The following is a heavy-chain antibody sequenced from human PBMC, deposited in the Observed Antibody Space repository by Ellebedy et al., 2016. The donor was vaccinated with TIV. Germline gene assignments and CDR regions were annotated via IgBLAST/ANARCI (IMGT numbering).Heavy chain of an antibody. D-gene: IGHD4-17*01. V-gene: IGHV1-69*04. CDR2: IIPILGIA. CDR1: GGTFSSYA. CDR3: AGLTNDYGDYGYAFDI. J-gene: IGHJ3*02. Sequence: AASVKVSCKASGGTFSSYAISWVRQAPGQGLEWMGRIIPILGIANYAQKFQGRVTITADKSTSTAYMELSSLRSEDTALYYCAGLTNDYGDYGYAFDIWGQGTMVTVSS.